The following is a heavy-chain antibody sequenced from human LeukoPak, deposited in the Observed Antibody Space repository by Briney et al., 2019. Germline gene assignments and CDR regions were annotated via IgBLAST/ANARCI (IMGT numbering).Heavy chain of an antibody. CDR3: ARGLSEQLVYNYFDY. J-gene: IGHJ4*02. CDR2: INHSGST. D-gene: IGHD6-6*01. CDR1: GESFSGYY. V-gene: IGHV4-34*01. Sequence: PSETLSLTCAVYGESFSGYYWRWIRQPPGKGLEWIGEINHSGSTNYNPSLKSRVTISVDTSKNQFSLKLSSVTAADTAVYYCARGLSEQLVYNYFDYWGQGTLVTVSS.